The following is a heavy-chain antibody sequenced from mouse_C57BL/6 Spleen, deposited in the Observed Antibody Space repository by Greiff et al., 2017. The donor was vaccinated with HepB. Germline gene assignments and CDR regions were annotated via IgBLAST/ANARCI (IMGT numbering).Heavy chain of an antibody. V-gene: IGHV1-69*01. CDR2: IDPSDSYT. Sequence: QVQLQQPGAELVMPGASVKLSCKASGYTFTSYWMHWVKQRPGQGLEWIGEIDPSDSYTNYNQKFKGKSTWTVDKSSSTAYMQLSSLTSEDSAVYYCARRCTTAFYWYFDVWGTGTTVTVSS. CDR1: GYTFTSYW. CDR3: ARRCTTAFYWYFDV. J-gene: IGHJ1*03. D-gene: IGHD1-2*01.